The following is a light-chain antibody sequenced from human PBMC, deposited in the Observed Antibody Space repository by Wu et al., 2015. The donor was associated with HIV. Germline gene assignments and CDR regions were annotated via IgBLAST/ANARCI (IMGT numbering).Light chain of an antibody. CDR1: QSVSSTY. V-gene: IGKV3-20*01. J-gene: IGKJ5*01. Sequence: EIVLTQSPVTLSLPPGESATLSCRVTQSVSSTYLAWYQQKPGQAPRLLIFGATFRATGIPDRFSGFGAGTDFNLIISTLEPEDFAVYYCQQYGTSPITFGQGTRLENK. CDR2: GAT. CDR3: QQYGTSPIT.